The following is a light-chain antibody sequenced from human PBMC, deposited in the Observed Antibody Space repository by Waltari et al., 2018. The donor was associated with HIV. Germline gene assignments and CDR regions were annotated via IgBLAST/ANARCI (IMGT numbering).Light chain of an antibody. CDR3: SSYAGRNNYV. J-gene: IGLJ1*01. V-gene: IGLV2-8*01. CDR2: EVR. Sequence: QSALTQPPPASGSPGQSVTISCTGTSSDVGGYKYVSWYQQHPGKDPKLMIYEVRQRPAGVPVLSSGSKSGTPASLTVSGLQAEDEADYYCSSYAGRNNYVFGTGTKVTVL. CDR1: SSDVGGYKY.